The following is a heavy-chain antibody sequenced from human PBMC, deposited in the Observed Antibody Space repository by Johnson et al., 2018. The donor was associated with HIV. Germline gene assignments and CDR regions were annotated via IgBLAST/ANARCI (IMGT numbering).Heavy chain of an antibody. CDR3: ASGVYSSSWSWDVAFDI. J-gene: IGHJ3*02. CDR2: ISWDGGST. Sequence: VHLVESGGVVVQPGGSLRLSCAASGFTFDDYTMHWVRQAPGKGLEWVSLISWDGGSTNYADSVKGRFTISRDNAKNTLYLQMNSLRAEDTAVYYCASGVYSSSWSWDVAFDIWGQGTMVTVSS. CDR1: GFTFDDYT. D-gene: IGHD6-13*01. V-gene: IGHV3-43*01.